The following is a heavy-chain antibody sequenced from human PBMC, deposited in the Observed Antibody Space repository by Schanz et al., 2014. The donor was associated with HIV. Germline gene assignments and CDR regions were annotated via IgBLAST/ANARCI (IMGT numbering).Heavy chain of an antibody. J-gene: IGHJ4*01. Sequence: QVQLVESGGGVVQPGRSLRLSCAASGFTFSSYGMHWVRQAPGKGLEWVAVISYDGSNKYYADSVKGRFIISRDNSKNSLYLQMSDLKDEDTAVYYCANDLRHTSGPFAYRGHGTLVTVSS. CDR3: ANDLRHTSGPFAY. D-gene: IGHD6-19*01. CDR1: GFTFSSYG. V-gene: IGHV3-30*18. CDR2: ISYDGSNK.